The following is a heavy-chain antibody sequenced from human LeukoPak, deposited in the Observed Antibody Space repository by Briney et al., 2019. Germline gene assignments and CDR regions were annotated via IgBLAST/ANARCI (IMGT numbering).Heavy chain of an antibody. V-gene: IGHV3-66*01. J-gene: IGHJ4*02. CDR2: IYTGGST. D-gene: IGHD3-3*01. CDR3: ARDRTIFGVGGHRFDV. Sequence: GGSLRLSCAASGFTVSSNYMNWVRQAPGKGLEWVSLIYTGGSTFYGDSVKGRFTISRDNSKNTLYLQMSGLKAEDTAAYYCARDRTIFGVGGHRFDVWGQGTLVTASS. CDR1: GFTVSSNY.